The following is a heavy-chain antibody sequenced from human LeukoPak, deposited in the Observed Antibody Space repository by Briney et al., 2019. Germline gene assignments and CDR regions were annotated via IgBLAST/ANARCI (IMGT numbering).Heavy chain of an antibody. CDR2: FGTVGDT. Sequence: GGSLRLSCVVSGFIISNYDMHWVRQAPGKGLEWVAAFGTVGDTHYLDSVRGRFTISRDNAKSSLYLQMNSLTAGDTAVYFCAREGTAVLLDGLHMWGQGTMVTVSS. CDR3: AREGTAVLLDGLHM. CDR1: GFIISNYD. D-gene: IGHD2/OR15-2a*01. V-gene: IGHV3-13*01. J-gene: IGHJ3*02.